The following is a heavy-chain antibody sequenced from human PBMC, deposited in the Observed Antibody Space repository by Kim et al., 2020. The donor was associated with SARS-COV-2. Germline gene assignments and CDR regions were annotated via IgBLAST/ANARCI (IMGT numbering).Heavy chain of an antibody. Sequence: SSISTIYYADSVKGRFTISRDNAKNSLYLQMNSLRDEDTAVYYCAREVGYWGQGTLVTVSS. J-gene: IGHJ4*02. CDR2: SSISTI. V-gene: IGHV3-48*02. CDR3: AREVGY.